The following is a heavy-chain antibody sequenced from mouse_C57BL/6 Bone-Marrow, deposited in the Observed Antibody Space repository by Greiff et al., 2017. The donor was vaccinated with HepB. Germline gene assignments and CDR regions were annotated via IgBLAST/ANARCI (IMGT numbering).Heavy chain of an antibody. V-gene: IGHV1-55*01. CDR1: GYTFTSYW. CDR3: ERWATYGYDAGYYIEE. D-gene: IGHD2-2*01. Sequence: QVQLQQPGAELVKPGASVKMSCKASGYTFTSYWITWVKQRPGQGLEWIGDIYPGSGSTNYNEKFKSKATLTVDTSSSTAYMQLSSLKSEDSADYDGERWATYGYDAGYYIEEWGKGTTLTVSS. J-gene: IGHJ2*01. CDR2: IYPGSGST.